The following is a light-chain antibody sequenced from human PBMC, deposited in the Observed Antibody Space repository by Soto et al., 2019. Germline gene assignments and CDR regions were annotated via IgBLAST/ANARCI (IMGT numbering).Light chain of an antibody. Sequence: EIVMTQSPATLSVSPGERATLSCRARQSVSSKLAWYQQKPGQAPRLLIYAASTRATGIPARFSGSGSGTEFTLTITSLQLDDFSVYYCHQYSNWPPYTLGQGTKVEIK. CDR2: AAS. J-gene: IGKJ2*01. CDR1: QSVSSK. CDR3: HQYSNWPPYT. V-gene: IGKV3-15*01.